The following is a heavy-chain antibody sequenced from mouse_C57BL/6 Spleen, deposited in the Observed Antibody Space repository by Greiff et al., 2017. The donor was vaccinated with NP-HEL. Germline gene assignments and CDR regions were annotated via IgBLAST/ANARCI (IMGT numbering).Heavy chain of an antibody. CDR3: ARSNYYYAMDY. CDR1: GYTFTDYY. D-gene: IGHD2-5*01. V-gene: IGHV1-76*01. CDR2: IYPGSGNT. J-gene: IGHJ4*01. Sequence: QVQLQQSGAELVRPGASVKLSCKASGYTFTDYYINWVKQRPGQGLEWIARIYPGSGNTYYNEKFKGKATLTAEKSSSTAYMQLSSLTSEDSAVYFCARSNYYYAMDYWGQGTSVTVSS.